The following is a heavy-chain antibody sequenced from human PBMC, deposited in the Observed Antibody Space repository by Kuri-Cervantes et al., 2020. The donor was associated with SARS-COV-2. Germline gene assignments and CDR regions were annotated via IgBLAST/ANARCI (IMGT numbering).Heavy chain of an antibody. CDR3: AREEEVAGAMRGFFQNFGLDV. Sequence: ASVKVSCKASGYTFTGYYMHWVRQAPGQGLEWMGWINPNSGGTNYAQKFQGWVTMTRDTSISTVYMELSRLRSDDTAVYYCAREEEVAGAMRGFFQNFGLDVWGQGTTVTVSS. CDR2: INPNSGGT. D-gene: IGHD2-2*01. V-gene: IGHV1-2*04. CDR1: GYTFTGYY. J-gene: IGHJ6*02.